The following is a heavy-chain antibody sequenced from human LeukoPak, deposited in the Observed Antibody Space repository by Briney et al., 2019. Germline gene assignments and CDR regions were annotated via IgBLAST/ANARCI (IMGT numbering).Heavy chain of an antibody. CDR2: FDPEDGET. CDR1: GYTLTELS. CDR3: ATAPPVGARIFDY. J-gene: IGHJ4*02. Sequence: ASVKVSCKVSGYTLTELSMHWVRQAPGKGLEWMGGFDPEDGETICAQKFQGRVTMTEDTSTDTAYMELSSLRSEDTAVYYCATAPPVGARIFDYWGQGTLVTVSS. D-gene: IGHD1-26*01. V-gene: IGHV1-24*01.